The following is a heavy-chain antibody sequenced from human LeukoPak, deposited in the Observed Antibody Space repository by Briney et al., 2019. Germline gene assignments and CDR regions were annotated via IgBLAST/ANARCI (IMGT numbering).Heavy chain of an antibody. Sequence: SETLSLTCSVSGGSISSYYWSWIRQPAGKGREWIGRIYTTGNTDYNPSLKSRVTMSVDTSKNQFSLNLSSVTAADTAVYYCARDPSWYFDYWGQGTLVTVSS. V-gene: IGHV4-4*07. CDR2: IYTTGNT. CDR1: GGSISSYY. CDR3: ARDPSWYFDY. J-gene: IGHJ4*02.